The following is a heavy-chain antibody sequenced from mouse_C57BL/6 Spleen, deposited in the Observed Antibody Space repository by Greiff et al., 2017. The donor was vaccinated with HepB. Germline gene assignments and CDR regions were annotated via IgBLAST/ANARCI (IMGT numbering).Heavy chain of an antibody. J-gene: IGHJ3*01. CDR3: AIGELGYGTSFAY. CDR2: ISDGGSYT. Sequence: EVQGVESGGGLVKPGGSLKLSCAASGFTFSSYAMSWVRQTPEKRLEWVATISDGGSYTYYPDNVKGRFTISRDNAKNNLYLQMSHLKSADTAMYYCAIGELGYGTSFAYWGQGTLVTVSA. CDR1: GFTFSSYA. V-gene: IGHV5-4*01. D-gene: IGHD2-1*01.